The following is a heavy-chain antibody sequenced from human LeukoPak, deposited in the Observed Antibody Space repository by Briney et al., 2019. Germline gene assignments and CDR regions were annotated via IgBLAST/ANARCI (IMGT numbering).Heavy chain of an antibody. CDR1: AGSISSYY. J-gene: IGHJ4*02. V-gene: IGHV4-59*01. D-gene: IGHD6-13*01. CDR3: AREGIAARNFDY. CDR2: IYYRGST. Sequence: SETLSLTCTVAAGSISSYYWGCIRQPPGKGLEGIGYIYYRGSTNYNPSLKGRVTISVDTSKNQFSLKLSSVTAADTAVYYCAREGIAARNFDYWGQGTLVTVSS.